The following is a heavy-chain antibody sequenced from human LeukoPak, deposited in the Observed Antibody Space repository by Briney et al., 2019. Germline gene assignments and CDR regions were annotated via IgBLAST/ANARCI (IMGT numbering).Heavy chain of an antibody. CDR2: IRSGSSYI. CDR3: ARSKGGAQREYGMDV. CDR1: GFTFKNYG. Sequence: GGSLRLSCAASGFTFKNYGMNWVRQAPGKGLEWVSSIRSGSSYIDYADSLQGRFTISRENGKNALYLQLNSLRAEDTAVYYCARSKGGAQREYGMDVWGQGTTVTVSS. J-gene: IGHJ6*02. D-gene: IGHD1-1*01. V-gene: IGHV3-21*06.